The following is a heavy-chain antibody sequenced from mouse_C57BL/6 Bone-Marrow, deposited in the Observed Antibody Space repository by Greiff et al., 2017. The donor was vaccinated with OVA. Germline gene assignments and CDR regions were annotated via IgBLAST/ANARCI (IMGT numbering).Heavy chain of an antibody. CDR2: ISSGGSYT. J-gene: IGHJ3*01. CDR1: GFTFSSYG. Sequence: EVHLVESGGDLVKPGGSLKLSCAASGFTFSSYGMSWVRQTPDKRLEWVATISSGGSYTYYPDSVKERFTISRDNAKNTLYLQMSSLKSEDTAMYYCARNLLLAYWGQGTLVTVSA. D-gene: IGHD1-1*01. CDR3: ARNLLLAY. V-gene: IGHV5-6*01.